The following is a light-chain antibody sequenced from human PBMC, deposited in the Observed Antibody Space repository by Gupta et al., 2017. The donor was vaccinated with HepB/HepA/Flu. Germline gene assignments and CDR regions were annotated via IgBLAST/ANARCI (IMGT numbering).Light chain of an antibody. CDR2: SDN. J-gene: IGLJ2*01. Sequence: FVLTQPPSASGTPGQWVTIACSGTSSNIGSKTVSLYRQLPGTTPKLLIYSDNQRPSGVPDRFSGSKSGTSASLATSGLQSDDEADYYCSAWDVTLNVLVFGGGTKVTVL. CDR3: SAWDVTLNVLV. V-gene: IGLV1-44*01. CDR1: SSNIGSKT.